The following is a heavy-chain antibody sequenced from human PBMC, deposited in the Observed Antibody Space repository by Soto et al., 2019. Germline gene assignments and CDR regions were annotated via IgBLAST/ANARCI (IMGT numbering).Heavy chain of an antibody. V-gene: IGHV3-30*09. CDR3: ARAFSGSYPNFDY. Sequence: GGSLRLSCLASGFIFRSYAMHWVRQAPGKGLEWVAVITYDGANGYYAASVRGRFAISRDNSKSTLFLQMNSLRPEDTAVYYCARAFSGSYPNFDYWGQGTLVTVSS. CDR1: GFIFRSYA. D-gene: IGHD1-26*01. CDR2: ITYDGANG. J-gene: IGHJ4*02.